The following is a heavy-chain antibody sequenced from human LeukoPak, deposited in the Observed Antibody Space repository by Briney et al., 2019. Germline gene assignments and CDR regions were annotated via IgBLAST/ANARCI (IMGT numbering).Heavy chain of an antibody. CDR1: GFTFSAYS. J-gene: IGHJ4*02. CDR3: ARVTGRYCSGGSCPFDY. Sequence: GGSLRLSCAASGFTFSAYSLNWVRQAPGKGLEWVSSISSSSYIYYADSVQGRFTISRDNAKNSLYPQMNSLRAEDTAVYYCARVTGRYCSGGSCPFDYWGQGTLVTVSS. CDR2: ISSSSYI. V-gene: IGHV3-69-1*01. D-gene: IGHD2-15*01.